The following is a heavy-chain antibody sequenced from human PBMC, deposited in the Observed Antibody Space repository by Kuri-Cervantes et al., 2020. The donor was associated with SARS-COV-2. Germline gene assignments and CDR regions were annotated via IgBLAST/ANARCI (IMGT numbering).Heavy chain of an antibody. CDR1: GDPFSSYA. CDR2: IIPIFGTA. CDR3: ARSNYGSGSPYRPGAYYYYMDV. V-gene: IGHV1-69*13. Sequence: SVKVSCKASGDPFSSYAISWVRQAPGQGLEWMGGIIPIFGTANYAQKFQGRVTITADESTSTAYMELSSLRSEDTAVYYCARSNYGSGSPYRPGAYYYYMDVWGKGTTVTVSS. J-gene: IGHJ6*03. D-gene: IGHD3-10*01.